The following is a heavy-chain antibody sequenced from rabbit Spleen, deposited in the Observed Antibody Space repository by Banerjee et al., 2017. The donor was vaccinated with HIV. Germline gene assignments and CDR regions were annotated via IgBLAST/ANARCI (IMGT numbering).Heavy chain of an antibody. CDR2: IYTGRGGT. V-gene: IGHV1S7*01. Sequence: YSMSWVRQAPGKGLEWIGAIYTGRGGTDYANWVNGRFTISSDNAQYTVDLQMNSLTAADTATYFCARYYIFYGMDLWGPGTLVTVS. CDR3: ARYYIFYGMDL. CDR1: YS. J-gene: IGHJ6*01. D-gene: IGHD4-1*01.